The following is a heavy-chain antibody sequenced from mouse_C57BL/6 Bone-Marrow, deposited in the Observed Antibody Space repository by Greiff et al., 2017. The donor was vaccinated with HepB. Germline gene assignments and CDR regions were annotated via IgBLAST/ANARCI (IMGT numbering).Heavy chain of an antibody. CDR3: VVYYGSSFSHWYFDV. V-gene: IGHV10-1*01. J-gene: IGHJ1*03. Sequence: EVQLVESGGGLVQPKGSLKLSCAASGFSFNTYAMNWVRQAPGKGLEWVARIRSKSNNYATYYADSVKDRFTISRDDSESMLYLQMNNLKTEVTAMYYCVVYYGSSFSHWYFDVWGTGTTVTVSS. CDR2: IRSKSNNYAT. D-gene: IGHD1-1*01. CDR1: GFSFNTYA.